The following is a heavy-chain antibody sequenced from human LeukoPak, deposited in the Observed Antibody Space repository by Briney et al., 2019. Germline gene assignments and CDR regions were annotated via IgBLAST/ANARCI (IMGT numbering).Heavy chain of an antibody. J-gene: IGHJ4*02. D-gene: IGHD6-13*01. CDR1: GFTFSSYA. CDR2: ISSSGGST. Sequence: QPGGSLRLSCAASGFTFSSYAMSWVRQAPGKGLEWVSAISSSGGSTYYADSVKGRFTISRDNSKNTLYLQMNSLRAEDTAVYYCAKRGSSQYYFDYWGQGTLVTVSS. CDR3: AKRGSSQYYFDY. V-gene: IGHV3-23*01.